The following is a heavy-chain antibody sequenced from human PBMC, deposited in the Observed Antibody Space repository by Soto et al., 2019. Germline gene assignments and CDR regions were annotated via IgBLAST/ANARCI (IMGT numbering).Heavy chain of an antibody. D-gene: IGHD5-12*01. Sequence: QVTLKESGPVLVKPTETLTLTCTVSGFSLSNARMGVSWIRQPPGKALEWLAHIFSNDEKSYSTSLKSRLTNAKDTSKRQVALTMTNMDPVDTATYYCARIRDPQYSGYDDLYYFDYWGQGTLVTVSS. J-gene: IGHJ4*02. CDR1: GFSLSNARMG. V-gene: IGHV2-26*01. CDR3: ARIRDPQYSGYDDLYYFDY. CDR2: IFSNDEK.